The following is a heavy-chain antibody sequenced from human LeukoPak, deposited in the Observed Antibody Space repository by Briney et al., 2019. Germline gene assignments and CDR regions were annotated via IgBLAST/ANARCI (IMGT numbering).Heavy chain of an antibody. V-gene: IGHV4-39*01. CDR3: ARYIANSDYLNY. CDR2: IFYSGST. J-gene: IGHJ4*02. CDR1: GGSISSSNNY. D-gene: IGHD4-11*01. Sequence: SETLSLTCTVSGGSISSSNNYWGWIRQPPGKGLEWIGSIFYSGSTNYSPSLKSRVTISGDMSKNQFSLKMRSVTATDTAVYYCARYIANSDYLNYWGQGTLVTVSS.